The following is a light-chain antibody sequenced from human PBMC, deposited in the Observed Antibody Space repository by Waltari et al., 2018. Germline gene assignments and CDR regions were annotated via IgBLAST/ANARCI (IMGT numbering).Light chain of an antibody. J-gene: IGKJ5*01. CDR2: AAS. CDR1: QAISSW. V-gene: IGKV1-12*01. Sequence: DIQMTQSPSSVSASVGDRVTITCRASQAISSWLAWYQQKTGKAPKLLIYAASSLQSGVPSRFSGSGFGTDFTLTISSLQPEDFATYFCQQFDTFPLTFGQGTRLEIK. CDR3: QQFDTFPLT.